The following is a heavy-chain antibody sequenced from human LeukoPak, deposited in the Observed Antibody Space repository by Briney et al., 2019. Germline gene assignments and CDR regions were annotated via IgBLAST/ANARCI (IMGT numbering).Heavy chain of an antibody. V-gene: IGHV1-2*02. Sequence: ASVKVSCKASGYTFTGYYMHWVRQAPGQGLEWMGWINPNSGGTNYAQKFQGRVTMTRGTSISTDYIELSRLRSDDTAVYYCARDSGDYDSSGYYGWGQGTLVTVSS. CDR1: GYTFTGYY. J-gene: IGHJ4*02. CDR3: ARDSGDYDSSGYYG. CDR2: INPNSGGT. D-gene: IGHD3-22*01.